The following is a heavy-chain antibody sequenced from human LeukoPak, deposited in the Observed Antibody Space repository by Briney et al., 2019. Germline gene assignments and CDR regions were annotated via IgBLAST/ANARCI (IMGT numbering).Heavy chain of an antibody. Sequence: GGSLRLSCAASGFTFSGYAMSWVRQSPGKGLDWVSTISGGGGSTYYAYYTDSVRGRFTISRDNSKNTLYLQMNSLRAEDTAVYYCAKFYDILTCYFDYWGQGTLVTVS. D-gene: IGHD3-9*01. CDR3: AKFYDILTCYFDY. J-gene: IGHJ4*02. CDR1: GFTFSGYA. CDR2: ISGGGGST. V-gene: IGHV3-23*01.